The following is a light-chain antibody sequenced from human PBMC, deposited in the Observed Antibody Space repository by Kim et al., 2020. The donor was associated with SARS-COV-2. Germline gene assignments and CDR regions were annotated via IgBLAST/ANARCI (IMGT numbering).Light chain of an antibody. CDR3: LQQNTYPIT. J-gene: IGKJ5*01. Sequence: AAVGDRGHITCRASKDRRKDGGGEQQKPGRAPKRLIYGASSLQSGVPSRFSGSGSGTEFTLTISSLQPEDFATYFCLQQNTYPITFGQGTRLE. V-gene: IGKV1-17*01. CDR1: KDRRKD. CDR2: GAS.